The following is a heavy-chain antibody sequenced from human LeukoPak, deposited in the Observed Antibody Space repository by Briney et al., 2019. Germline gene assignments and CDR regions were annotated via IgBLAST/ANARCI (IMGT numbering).Heavy chain of an antibody. CDR2: ISAYNGNT. Sequence: GASVKVSCKASGYTFTSYGISWVRQAPGQGLEWMGWISAYNGNTNYAQKLQGRVTMTTDTSTSTAYMELRSLRSDDTAVYYCARARSYYYDSSGYPFDYWGQGTLVTVSS. CDR1: GYTFTSYG. V-gene: IGHV1-18*01. J-gene: IGHJ4*02. D-gene: IGHD3-22*01. CDR3: ARARSYYYDSSGYPFDY.